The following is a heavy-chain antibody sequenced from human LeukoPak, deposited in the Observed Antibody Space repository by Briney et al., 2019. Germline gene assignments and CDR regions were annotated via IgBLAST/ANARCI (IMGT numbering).Heavy chain of an antibody. CDR2: ISSSSSTI. Sequence: GGSLRLSCAASGFTFSSYSMNWVRQAPGKGLEWVSYISSSSSTIYYADSVKGRFTISRDNDKNSLYLQMNSLRAEDTAVYYCARDGYCSSTSCYSGIYYYYYYMDVWGKGTTVTVSS. CDR1: GFTFSSYS. CDR3: ARDGYCSSTSCYSGIYYYYYYMDV. D-gene: IGHD2-2*03. J-gene: IGHJ6*03. V-gene: IGHV3-48*01.